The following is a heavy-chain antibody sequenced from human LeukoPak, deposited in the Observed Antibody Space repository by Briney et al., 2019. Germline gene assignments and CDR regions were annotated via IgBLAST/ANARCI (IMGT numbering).Heavy chain of an antibody. V-gene: IGHV4-61*02. CDR1: GGSISSGSYY. J-gene: IGHJ6*03. Sequence: SETLSLTCTVSGGSISSGSYYWSWIRQPAGKGLEWIGRIYTSGSTNYNPSLKSRVTISVDTSKNQFSLKLSSVTAADTAVYYCARGVGDTAMAPYYYYMDVWGKGTTVTVSS. D-gene: IGHD5-18*01. CDR2: IYTSGST. CDR3: ARGVGDTAMAPYYYYMDV.